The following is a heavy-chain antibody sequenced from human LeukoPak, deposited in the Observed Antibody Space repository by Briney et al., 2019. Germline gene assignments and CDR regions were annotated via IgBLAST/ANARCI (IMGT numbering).Heavy chain of an antibody. CDR2: INPNSGGT. J-gene: IGHJ4*02. CDR1: GYTFTGYY. V-gene: IGHV1-2*04. CDR3: ARDHPGLFGVVIEPPDY. D-gene: IGHD3-3*01. Sequence: GASVKVSCKASGYTFTGYYMHWVRQAPGRGLEWMGWINPNSGGTNYAQKFQGWVTMTRDTSISTAYMELSRLRSDDTAVYYCARDHPGLFGVVIEPPDYWGQGTLVTVSS.